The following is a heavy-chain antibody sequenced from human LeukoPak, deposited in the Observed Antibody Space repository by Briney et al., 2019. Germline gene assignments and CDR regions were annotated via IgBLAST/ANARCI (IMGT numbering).Heavy chain of an antibody. Sequence: PSETLSLTCTVSGGSINSSSYYWGWIRQPPGKGLEWIGTIYYSGSTYYNPSLKSRVTISVDTSKNQFSLKLSSVTASDTAVYYCARRLAPSRNDALDIWGQGTMVTVSS. V-gene: IGHV4-39*01. CDR1: GGSINSSSYY. D-gene: IGHD6-13*01. J-gene: IGHJ3*02. CDR2: IYYSGST. CDR3: ARRLAPSRNDALDI.